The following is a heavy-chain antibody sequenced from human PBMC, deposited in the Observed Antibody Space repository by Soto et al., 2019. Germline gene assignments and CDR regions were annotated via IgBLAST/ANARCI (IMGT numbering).Heavy chain of an antibody. CDR2: ILNDASGH. CDR1: GFTFSRHG. V-gene: IGHV3-33*01. D-gene: IGHD4-17*01. Sequence: QVQLVESGGGVVQPGTSLRLSCAASGFTFSRHGMHWVRQTPGKGLEWLAVILNDASGHWYADSVKGRFTISRDNSENTLYLQMNGLRLEDTAMYYGARDDDYPDNGFDYWGQGTLVTVSS. J-gene: IGHJ4*02. CDR3: ARDDDYPDNGFDY.